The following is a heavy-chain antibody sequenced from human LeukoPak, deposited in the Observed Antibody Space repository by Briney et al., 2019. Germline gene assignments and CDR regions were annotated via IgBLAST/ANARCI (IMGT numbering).Heavy chain of an antibody. CDR3: ARSGGYYAGSYFQH. J-gene: IGHJ1*01. Sequence: SETLSLTCTVSGGSISSYYWSWIRQPPGKGLEWIGYIYYSGSTNYNPSLKSRVTISVDTSKNQFSLKLSSVTAADTAVCYCARSGGYYAGSYFQHWGQGTLVTVSS. CDR2: IYYSGST. CDR1: GGSISSYY. V-gene: IGHV4-59*08. D-gene: IGHD1-26*01.